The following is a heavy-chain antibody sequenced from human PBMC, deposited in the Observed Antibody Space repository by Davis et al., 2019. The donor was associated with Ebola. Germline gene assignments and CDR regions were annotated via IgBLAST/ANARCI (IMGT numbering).Heavy chain of an antibody. CDR1: GDSISSGGGYY. Sequence: PSETLSLTCTVSGDSISSGGGYYWSWVRQPPGKGLEWIGEIYHSGSTNYNPSLKSRVTISVDKSKAQFSLKLTSGTAADTAVYFCARVRSAWMLGPLSAPFDYWGQGTLVTVSS. CDR2: IYHSGST. CDR3: ARVRSAWMLGPLSAPFDY. J-gene: IGHJ4*02. D-gene: IGHD1-1*01. V-gene: IGHV4-4*02.